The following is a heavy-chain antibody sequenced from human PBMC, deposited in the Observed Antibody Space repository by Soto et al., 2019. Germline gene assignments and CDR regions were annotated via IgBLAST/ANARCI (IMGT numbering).Heavy chain of an antibody. D-gene: IGHD3-3*01. V-gene: IGHV1-18*01. CDR1: GFTFYRYG. CDR3: AATTHYDFWSGYFTGAAFDI. Sequence: GGSVKVSLKASGFTFYRYGISWGRQAPGQGLEGMGWISAYNGNTNYAQKLQGRVTMTTDTSTSTAYMELRSLRSDDTAVYYCAATTHYDFWSGYFTGAAFDIWGQGTKVTVSS. CDR2: ISAYNGNT. J-gene: IGHJ3*02.